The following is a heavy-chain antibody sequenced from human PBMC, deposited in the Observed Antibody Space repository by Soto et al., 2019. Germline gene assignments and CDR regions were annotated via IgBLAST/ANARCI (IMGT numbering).Heavy chain of an antibody. CDR1: GFTFSSYS. CDR3: ARAMSVSGIYYFDY. V-gene: IGHV3-48*02. D-gene: IGHD1-1*01. Sequence: EVQLVESGGGLVQPGGSLRLSCAASGFTFSSYSMNWVRQAPGKGLERVSYISSSSSTIYYADAVKGRFTISRDNAKNSLYLQMNSLRDEDTAVYYCARAMSVSGIYYFDYWGQGTLVTVSS. J-gene: IGHJ4*02. CDR2: ISSSSSTI.